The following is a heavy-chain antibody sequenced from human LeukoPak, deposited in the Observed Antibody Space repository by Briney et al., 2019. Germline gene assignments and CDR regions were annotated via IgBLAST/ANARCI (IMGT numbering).Heavy chain of an antibody. V-gene: IGHV3-7*01. D-gene: IGHD2-21*01. Sequence: GGSLRLSCVASAFSFTTHYMSWVRQAPGKGLEWVAIINPDGSEKSYVDSVKGRFTISRDNSDNLLYLNMNNLRAEDTALYYCAIDPAYGALDIWGQGTVVTVSS. J-gene: IGHJ3*02. CDR1: AFSFTTHY. CDR3: AIDPAYGALDI. CDR2: INPDGSEK.